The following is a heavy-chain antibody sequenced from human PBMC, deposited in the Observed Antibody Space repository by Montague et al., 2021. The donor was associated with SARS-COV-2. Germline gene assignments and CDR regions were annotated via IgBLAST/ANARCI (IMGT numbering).Heavy chain of an antibody. J-gene: IGHJ4*02. CDR2: MKQDGSEK. V-gene: IGHV3-7*03. CDR3: ARDEGSHSIYYYDSSGYYVY. Sequence: SLRLSCAASGFTFSTYWMSWVRQAPGKGLEWVADMKQDGSEKYYVDSVKGRFTISRDNAKSLLYLEMNSLRAKDTAVYYCARDEGSHSIYYYDSSGYYVYWGQGTPVTVSS. CDR1: GFTFSTYW. D-gene: IGHD3-22*01.